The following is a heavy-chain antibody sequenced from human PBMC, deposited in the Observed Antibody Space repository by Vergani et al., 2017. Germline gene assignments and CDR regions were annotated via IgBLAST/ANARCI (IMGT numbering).Heavy chain of an antibody. J-gene: IGHJ4*02. Sequence: QLQLQESGPGLVKPSETLSLTCTVSGGSISSYYWSWIRQPPGKGLEWIGYIYYSGSTNYNPSLKSRVTISVDTSKNQFSLKLSSVTAADTAVYYCARWMRGYLNYFDYWGQGTLVTVSS. CDR2: IYYSGST. CDR1: GGSISSYY. CDR3: ARWMRGYLNYFDY. V-gene: IGHV4-59*01. D-gene: IGHD5-12*01.